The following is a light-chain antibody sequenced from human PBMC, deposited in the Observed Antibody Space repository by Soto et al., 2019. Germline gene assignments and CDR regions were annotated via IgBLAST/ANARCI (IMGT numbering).Light chain of an antibody. CDR1: QAIRSL. V-gene: IGKV1D-12*01. Sequence: DIQLTQSPSSLSASVGDRVTITCRARQAIRSLLAWYQQKPGKAPKLLIFAASSVQTGVPSRFSGSGSGTDFTLTISSLQPEDFATYYCQQPNSFPLTFGGGTKVEIK. J-gene: IGKJ4*01. CDR3: QQPNSFPLT. CDR2: AAS.